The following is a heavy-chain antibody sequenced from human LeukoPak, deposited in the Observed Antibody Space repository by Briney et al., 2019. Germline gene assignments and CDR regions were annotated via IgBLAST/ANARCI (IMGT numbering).Heavy chain of an antibody. Sequence: ASVKVSCKASGYTLTGYYMHWVRQAPGQGLEWMGWINPNSGGTNYAQKFQGRVTMTRDTSISTAYMELSRLRSDDTAVYYCARGPTVTTFLFDPWGQGTLVTVSS. D-gene: IGHD4-17*01. CDR3: ARGPTVTTFLFDP. J-gene: IGHJ5*02. V-gene: IGHV1-2*02. CDR2: INPNSGGT. CDR1: GYTLTGYY.